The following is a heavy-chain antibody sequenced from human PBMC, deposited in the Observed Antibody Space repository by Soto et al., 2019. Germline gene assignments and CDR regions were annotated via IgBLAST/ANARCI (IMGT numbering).Heavy chain of an antibody. CDR1: GFSVSTSGVG. J-gene: IGHJ6*02. V-gene: IGHV2-5*02. CDR2: IYWDDDK. D-gene: IGHD2-15*01. Sequence: QITLKESGPTLVKPTQTLTLTCTFSGFSVSTSGVGVAWIRQPPGKALEWLALIYWDDDKRYSPFLQSRVTSTKDTSKNQVVQTMTNMDPVETATYYCAHKGGRGAGMDVWGQGTTVTVSS. CDR3: AHKGGRGAGMDV.